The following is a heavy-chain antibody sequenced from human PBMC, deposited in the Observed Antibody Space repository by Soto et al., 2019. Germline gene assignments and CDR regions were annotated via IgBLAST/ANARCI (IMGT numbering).Heavy chain of an antibody. J-gene: IGHJ6*02. CDR2: IIPIFGTA. V-gene: IGHV1-69*01. CDR1: GGTFSSYA. CDR3: ARVGGDDYVWGSYRSRDYYGMDV. D-gene: IGHD3-16*02. Sequence: QVQLVQSGAEVKKPGSSVKVSCKASGGTFSSYAISWVRQAPGQGLEWMGGIIPIFGTANYAQKFQGRVTITADESTSTAYMELSSLRSEDTAVYSCARVGGDDYVWGSYRSRDYYGMDVWGQGTTVTVSS.